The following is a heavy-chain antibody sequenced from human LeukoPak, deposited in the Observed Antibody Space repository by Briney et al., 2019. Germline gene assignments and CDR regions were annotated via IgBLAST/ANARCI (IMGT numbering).Heavy chain of an antibody. CDR3: ARFIAVAGSYYYYYYIDV. CDR2: IKQDGSEK. CDR1: GFTFSSYW. J-gene: IGHJ6*03. Sequence: PGGSLRLSCAASGFTFSSYWMSWVRQAPGKGLEWVANIKQDGSEKYYVDSVKGRFTISRDNAKNSLYLQMNSLRAEDTAVYYCARFIAVAGSYYYYYYIDVWGKGTTVTVSS. D-gene: IGHD6-19*01. V-gene: IGHV3-7*01.